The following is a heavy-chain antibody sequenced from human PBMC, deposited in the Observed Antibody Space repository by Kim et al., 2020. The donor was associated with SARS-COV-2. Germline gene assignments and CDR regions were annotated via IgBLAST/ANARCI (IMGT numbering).Heavy chain of an antibody. D-gene: IGHD3-16*01. Sequence: GGSLRLSCAASGFTVSSNYMSWVRQAPGKGLEWVSVIYSGCSTYYADSVKCRFTISRDNSKNTLYLQMNSLTAQYTAVYYCARTWSWGDTENYFDYCGQGTLVPVSS. CDR1: GFTVSSNY. V-gene: IGHV3-53*01. J-gene: IGHJ4*02. CDR3: ARTWSWGDTENYFDY. CDR2: IYSGCST.